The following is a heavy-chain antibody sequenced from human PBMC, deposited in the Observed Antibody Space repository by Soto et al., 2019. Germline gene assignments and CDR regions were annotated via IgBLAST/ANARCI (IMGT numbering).Heavy chain of an antibody. D-gene: IGHD2-15*01. Sequence: SETLSLTCTVSGGSISSSSYYWGWVRQPPGKGLEWIGSIYYSGSTYYNPSLKSRVTISVDTSKNQFSLKLSSVTAADTAVYYCARLTPVGRVDYWGQGTLVTVSS. J-gene: IGHJ4*02. V-gene: IGHV4-39*01. CDR3: ARLTPVGRVDY. CDR1: GGSISSSSYY. CDR2: IYYSGST.